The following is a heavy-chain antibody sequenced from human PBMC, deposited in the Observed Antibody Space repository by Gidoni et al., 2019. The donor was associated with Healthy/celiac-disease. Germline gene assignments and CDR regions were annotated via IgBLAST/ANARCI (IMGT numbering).Heavy chain of an antibody. V-gene: IGHV5-51*01. D-gene: IGHD1-1*01. J-gene: IGHJ5*02. CDR2: IYPGDSDT. CDR1: GYSLTRYW. CDR3: ARLGKFGTTYNWFDP. Sequence: VQLVQSGAEVYKPWESLNISCKGSGYSLTRYWIGWVRQMPGKGLEGTGIIYPGDSDTGYSPSIQGQVTISADKSISTAYLQWSSLKASDTAMYYCARLGKFGTTYNWFDPWGQGTLVTVSS.